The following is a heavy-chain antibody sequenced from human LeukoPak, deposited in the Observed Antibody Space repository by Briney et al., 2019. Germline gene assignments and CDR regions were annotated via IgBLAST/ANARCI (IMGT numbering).Heavy chain of an antibody. CDR2: INPNSGGT. Sequence: ASVKVSCKASGYTFTGYYMHWVRQAPGQGLEWMGWINPNSGGTNYAQKFQGRVTMTRDTSISTAYMELSRLRSDDTAVYYCATPRGSGWYFYFDYWGQGTLVTVSS. J-gene: IGHJ4*02. D-gene: IGHD6-19*01. CDR1: GYTFTGYY. CDR3: ATPRGSGWYFYFDY. V-gene: IGHV1-2*02.